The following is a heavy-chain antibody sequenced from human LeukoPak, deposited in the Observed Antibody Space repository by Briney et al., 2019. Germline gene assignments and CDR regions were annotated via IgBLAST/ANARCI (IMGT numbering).Heavy chain of an antibody. CDR1: GGSISSYY. V-gene: IGHV4-59*12. CDR2: IYYSGST. CDR3: ARGRGRNYDILTGYYYYYYYYMDV. D-gene: IGHD3-9*01. Sequence: SETLSLTCTVSGGSISSYYWSWIRQPPGKGLEWIGYIYYSGSTNYNPSLKSRVTISVDTSKNQFSLKLSSVTAADTAVYYCARGRGRNYDILTGYYYYYYYYMDVWGKGTTVTVSS. J-gene: IGHJ6*03.